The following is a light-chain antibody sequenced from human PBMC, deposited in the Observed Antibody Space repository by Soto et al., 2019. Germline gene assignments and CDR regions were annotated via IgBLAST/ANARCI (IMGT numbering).Light chain of an antibody. CDR3: QQYINRWT. V-gene: IGKV1-5*03. CDR1: QSISTW. J-gene: IGKJ1*01. Sequence: DIPMTQSPSTLSASVGDRVTITCRASQSISTWLAWYQQKPGKAPNLLIYKASSLQSGVPSRFSGSGSGTEFTLTISSLQPDDFATYYCQQYINRWTFGQGTKVEIK. CDR2: KAS.